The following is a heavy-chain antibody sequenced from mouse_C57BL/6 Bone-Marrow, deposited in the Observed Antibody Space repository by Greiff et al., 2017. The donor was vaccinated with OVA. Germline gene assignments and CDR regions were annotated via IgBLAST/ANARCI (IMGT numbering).Heavy chain of an antibody. Sequence: EVQRVESGGGLVQPGGSMKLSCAASGFTFSDAWMDWVRQSPEKGLEWVAEIRNKANNHATYYAESVKGRFTISRDDSKSSVYLQMNSLRAEDTGIYYCRGALTMVTPDAYWGQGTSVTVSS. CDR3: RGALTMVTPDAY. J-gene: IGHJ4*01. V-gene: IGHV6-6*01. CDR1: GFTFSDAW. D-gene: IGHD2-2*01. CDR2: IRNKANNHAT.